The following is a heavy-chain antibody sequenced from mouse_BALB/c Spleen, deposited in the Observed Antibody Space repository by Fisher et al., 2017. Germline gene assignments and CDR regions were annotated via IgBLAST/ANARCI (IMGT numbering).Heavy chain of an antibody. V-gene: IGHV1-54*02. Sequence: KFKGKATLTADKSSNTAYMQLSSLTSEDSAVYYCARARDYTMDYWGQGTSVTVSS. J-gene: IGHJ4*01. D-gene: IGHD3-3*01. CDR3: ARARDYTMDY.